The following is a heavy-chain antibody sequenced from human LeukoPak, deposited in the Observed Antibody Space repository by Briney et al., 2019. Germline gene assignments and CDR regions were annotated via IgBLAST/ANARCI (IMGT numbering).Heavy chain of an antibody. J-gene: IGHJ4*02. CDR2: IYYSGST. Sequence: SETLSLTCTVSGGSLSSFYWSWIRQPPGKGLEWIGYIYYSGSTNYNPSLESRVTISVDTSKNQFSLKLSSVTAADTAVYYCARTILEYYYDSNGRYYFDYWGQGTLVTVSS. CDR1: GGSLSSFY. V-gene: IGHV4-59*01. D-gene: IGHD3-22*01. CDR3: ARTILEYYYDSNGRYYFDY.